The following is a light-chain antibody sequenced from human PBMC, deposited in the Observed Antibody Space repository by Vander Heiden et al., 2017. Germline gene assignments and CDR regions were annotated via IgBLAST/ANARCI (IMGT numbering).Light chain of an antibody. J-gene: IGLJ2*01. CDR3: NSYTSSSTLV. V-gene: IGLV2-18*02. CDR1: SSDVGSYNR. CDR2: EVS. Sequence: QSALTQPPSVSGSHGRSVTISCTGTSSDVGSYNRVSWYQPPPGTAPKLMIYEVSNRPSGVPDRFSGSKSGNTASLTISGLQAEDEADYYCNSYTSSSTLVFGGGTKLTVL.